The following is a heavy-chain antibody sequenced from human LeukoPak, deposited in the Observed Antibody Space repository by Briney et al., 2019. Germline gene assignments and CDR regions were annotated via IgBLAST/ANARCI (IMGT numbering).Heavy chain of an antibody. CDR1: GGSISSSSYY. J-gene: IGHJ4*02. CDR3: ARHCSSTSCYKD. CDR2: IYYSGST. Sequence: PSETLSLTCTVSGGSISSSSYYWGWIRQPPGKGLEWIGSIYYSGSTYYNPSLKSRVTISVDTSKNQFSLKLSSVTAADTAVYYCARHCSSTSCYKDWGQGTLVTVSS. D-gene: IGHD2-2*02. V-gene: IGHV4-39*01.